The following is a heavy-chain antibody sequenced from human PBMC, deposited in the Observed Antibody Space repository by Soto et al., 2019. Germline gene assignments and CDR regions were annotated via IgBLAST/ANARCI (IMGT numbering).Heavy chain of an antibody. D-gene: IGHD3-3*01. CDR2: INPATGAA. CDR3: RGGGGVGVAGSAAFDM. CDR1: GYPVTAYY. V-gene: IGHV1-2*02. J-gene: IGHJ3*02. Sequence: QLHLVQSGAVVKKPGASVTVSCSASGYPVTAYYMHWVRQAPGRGLEWMGGINPATGAATYTQTSPGTVTMPRDTSTSTGFMGLGGPTPGDTAVVYLRGGGGVGVAGSAAFDMWGQGTLVTVSS.